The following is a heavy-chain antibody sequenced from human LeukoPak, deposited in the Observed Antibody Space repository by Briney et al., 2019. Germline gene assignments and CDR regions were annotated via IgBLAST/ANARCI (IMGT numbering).Heavy chain of an antibody. Sequence: SETLSLTCAVYGGSFSGYYWSWIRQPPGKGLEWIGEINHSGSTNYNPSLKSRVTIPVDTSKNQFSLKLSSVTAADTAVYYCARGLGYLYSGYDPARFDYWGQGTLVTVSS. V-gene: IGHV4-34*01. CDR1: GGSFSGYY. CDR3: ARGLGYLYSGYDPARFDY. J-gene: IGHJ4*02. CDR2: INHSGST. D-gene: IGHD5-12*01.